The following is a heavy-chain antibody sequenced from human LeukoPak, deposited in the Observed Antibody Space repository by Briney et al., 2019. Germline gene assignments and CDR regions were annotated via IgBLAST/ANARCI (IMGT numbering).Heavy chain of an antibody. Sequence: PGGSLRLSCGVSGFTFSDYWMHWVRQAPGKGLVWVSRINSDGSNTNYAGSAKGRFTISRDNAKNSLYLQMNSLRAEDTAIYYCTRVGYIDEGIDYWGQGTLVTVSS. V-gene: IGHV3-74*01. CDR2: INSDGSNT. CDR3: TRVGYIDEGIDY. J-gene: IGHJ4*02. CDR1: GFTFSDYW. D-gene: IGHD5-24*01.